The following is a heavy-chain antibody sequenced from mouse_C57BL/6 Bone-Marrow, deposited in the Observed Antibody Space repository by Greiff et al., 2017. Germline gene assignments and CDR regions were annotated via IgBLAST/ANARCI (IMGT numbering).Heavy chain of an antibody. V-gene: IGHV1-15*01. CDR2: IDPETGGT. CDR1: GYTFTDYE. CDR3: TGGYPFDY. Sequence: VQLQESGAELVRPGASVTLSCKASGYTFTDYEMHWVKQTPVHGLDWIGAIDPETGGTAYNQKFKGKAILAADKSSSTAYMELRSLTSEDAAVYYCTGGYPFDYWGQGTTLTVSS. D-gene: IGHD2-2*01. J-gene: IGHJ2*01.